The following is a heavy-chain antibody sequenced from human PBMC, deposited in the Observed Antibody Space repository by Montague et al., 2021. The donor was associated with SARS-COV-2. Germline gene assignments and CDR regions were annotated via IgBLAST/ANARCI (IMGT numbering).Heavy chain of an antibody. V-gene: IGHV3-30-3*01. CDR1: GFTFSSYA. D-gene: IGHD1-26*01. J-gene: IGHJ3*02. Sequence: SLRLSCAASGFTFSSYAMHWVRQAPGKGLEWVAVISYDGSNKYYADSVKGRFTISRDNSKNTLYLQMNSLRAEDTAVYYCARPSSGSYYHAFDIWGQGAMVTVSS. CDR3: ARPSSGSYYHAFDI. CDR2: ISYDGSNK.